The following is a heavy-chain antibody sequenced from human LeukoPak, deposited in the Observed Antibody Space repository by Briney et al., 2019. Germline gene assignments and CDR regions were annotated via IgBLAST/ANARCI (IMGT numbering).Heavy chain of an antibody. CDR2: ISGSGGST. CDR3: TRSAGDLAAAGLNY. J-gene: IGHJ4*02. CDR1: GFTFSGYA. D-gene: IGHD6-13*01. Sequence: GGSLRLSCAASGFTFSGYAMSWVRQPPGKGLEWVSAISGSGGSTYYADSVKGRFTISRDNSKSTLFPQMNSLRAEDTAFYYCTRSAGDLAAAGLNYWGQGTLVIVSS. V-gene: IGHV3-23*01.